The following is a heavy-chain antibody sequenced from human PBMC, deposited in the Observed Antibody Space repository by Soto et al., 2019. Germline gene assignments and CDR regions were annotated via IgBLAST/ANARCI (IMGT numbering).Heavy chain of an antibody. J-gene: IGHJ6*02. CDR3: ARDFRAPFRQQKARTDYGMDV. CDR2: IYYSGST. V-gene: IGHV4-59*01. CDR1: GGSISSYY. Sequence: PSETLSLTCTVSGGSISSYYWSWIRQPPGKGLEWIGYIYYSGSTNYNPSLKSRVTISVDTSKNQFSLKLSSVTAADTAVYYCARDFRAPFRQQKARTDYGMDVWGQGTTVTVSS. D-gene: IGHD1-1*01.